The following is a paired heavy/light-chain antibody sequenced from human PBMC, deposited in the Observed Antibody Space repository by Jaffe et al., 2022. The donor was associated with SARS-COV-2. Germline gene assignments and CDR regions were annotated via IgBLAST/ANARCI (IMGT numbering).Heavy chain of an antibody. CDR2: IYYSGGT. Sequence: QLQLQESGPGLVKPSETLSLTCTVSGGSISSSSYYWVWIRQPPGKGLEWIGTIYYSGGTYYNPSLKSRVTISVDTSKSQFSLKLSSVTAADTAVYYCARRRSSSWYKGDFFDYWGQGTLVTVSS. D-gene: IGHD6-13*01. CDR3: ARRRSSSWYKGDFFDY. V-gene: IGHV4-39*01. CDR1: GGSISSSSYY. J-gene: IGHJ4*02.
Light chain of an antibody. Sequence: DIQMTQSPSSLSASVGDRVTITCQASQDISNYLNWYQQKPGKAPKLLIYDASNLETGVPSRFSGSGSGTDFTFTISSLQPEDIATYYCQQYDNLRVTFGGGTKVEIK. J-gene: IGKJ4*01. CDR3: QQYDNLRVT. CDR1: QDISNY. V-gene: IGKV1-33*01. CDR2: DAS.